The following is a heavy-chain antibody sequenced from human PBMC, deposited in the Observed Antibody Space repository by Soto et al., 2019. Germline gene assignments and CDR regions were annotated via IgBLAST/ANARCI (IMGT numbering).Heavy chain of an antibody. CDR1: GGSISSSSYY. Sequence: SETLSLTCTVSGGSISSSSYYWGWIRQPPGKGLEWIGSIYYSGSTYYNPSLKSRVTISVDTSKNQFSLELSSVTAADTAVYYCASQVRFLEWLFPEDYYYYMDVWGKGTTVTV. CDR2: IYYSGST. V-gene: IGHV4-39*01. CDR3: ASQVRFLEWLFPEDYYYYMDV. J-gene: IGHJ6*03. D-gene: IGHD3-3*01.